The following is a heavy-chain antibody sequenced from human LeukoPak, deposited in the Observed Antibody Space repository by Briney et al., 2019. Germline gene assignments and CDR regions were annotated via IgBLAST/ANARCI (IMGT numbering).Heavy chain of an antibody. CDR2: ISPNSGGT. V-gene: IGHV1-2*02. J-gene: IGHJ6*03. CDR1: VYTFTDYY. Sequence: GASVKVSCKASVYTFTDYYMHWVRQAPGQGLEWMGWISPNSGGTNYAQKFQGRVTMTRDTSISTAYMELSRLRSDDTAVYYCASGVSVVETAGWSYYYYMDVWGKGTTVTVSS. CDR3: ASGVSVVETAGWSYYYYMDV. D-gene: IGHD2-21*02.